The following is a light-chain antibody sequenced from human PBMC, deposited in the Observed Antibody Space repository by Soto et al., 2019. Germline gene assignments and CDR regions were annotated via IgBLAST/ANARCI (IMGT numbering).Light chain of an antibody. J-gene: IGLJ1*01. CDR2: EVT. Sequence: QSVLAQPSSVSGSPGQSITISCTGTSTDVGGYNYVSWYQHRSGKAPKLLIYEVTNRPSGISDRFSGSKSVNTASLTISGLQAEDESDYYCGSYSSTDTPFVFGTGTKAPS. CDR3: GSYSSTDTPFV. V-gene: IGLV2-14*01. CDR1: STDVGGYNY.